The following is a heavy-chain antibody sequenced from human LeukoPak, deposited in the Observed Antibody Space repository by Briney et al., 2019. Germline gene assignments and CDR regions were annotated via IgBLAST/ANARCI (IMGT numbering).Heavy chain of an antibody. J-gene: IGHJ5*02. Sequence: GGSLRLSCATSGFTFSSATMMWVRQAPGKGLEFVSGVGPSGGTGTYADSVKGRFTISRDNSKNTLYLQMNSLRVEDTAVYYCAKDPNWDRGSWGQGTLDTVSS. CDR2: VGPSGGTG. V-gene: IGHV3-23*01. CDR1: GFTFSSAT. CDR3: AKDPNWDRGS. D-gene: IGHD3-10*01.